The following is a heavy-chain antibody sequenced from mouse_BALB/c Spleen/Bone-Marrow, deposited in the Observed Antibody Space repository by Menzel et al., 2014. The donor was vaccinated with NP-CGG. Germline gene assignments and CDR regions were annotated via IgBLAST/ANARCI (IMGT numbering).Heavy chain of an antibody. J-gene: IGHJ4*01. V-gene: IGHV1-7*01. D-gene: IGHD1-1*01. CDR1: GYTFTSYW. CDR3: ARQITTVDYAMDY. Sequence: VQLQQSGAELAKPGASVKMSCKASGYTFTSYWMHWVKQRPGQGLEWIGYINPSTGYTEYNQKFKDKATLTADKSSSTAYMQLSSLTSEDSAVYYWARQITTVDYAMDYWGQGTSVTVSS. CDR2: INPSTGYT.